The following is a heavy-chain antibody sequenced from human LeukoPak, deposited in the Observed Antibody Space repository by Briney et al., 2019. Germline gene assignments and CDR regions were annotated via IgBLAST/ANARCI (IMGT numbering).Heavy chain of an antibody. D-gene: IGHD5-18*01. Sequence: SETLSLTCTVSGGSISSSSYYWGWIRQPPGKGLEWIGGGSYSGSTYYNPSLKSQVTGFVDTSKNQFSLKLSSVTAADTAVYYCARWGYSYGIDYWGQGTLVTVSS. V-gene: IGHV4-39*01. CDR1: GGSISSSSYY. CDR2: GSYSGST. J-gene: IGHJ4*02. CDR3: ARWGYSYGIDY.